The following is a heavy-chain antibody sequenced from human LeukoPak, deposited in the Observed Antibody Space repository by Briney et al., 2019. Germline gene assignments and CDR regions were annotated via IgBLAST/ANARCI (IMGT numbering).Heavy chain of an antibody. CDR2: ISSYNGNT. J-gene: IGHJ4*02. V-gene: IGHV1-18*01. CDR3: ARDPLGSSSYLAAGY. Sequence: ASVKVSCKASGYTFTSYGISWVRQAPGQGLEWMGWISSYNGNTNYAQKLQGRVTMTTDTSTSTAYMELRSLRSDDTAVYYCARDPLGSSSYLAAGYWGQGTLVTVSS. D-gene: IGHD6-6*01. CDR1: GYTFTSYG.